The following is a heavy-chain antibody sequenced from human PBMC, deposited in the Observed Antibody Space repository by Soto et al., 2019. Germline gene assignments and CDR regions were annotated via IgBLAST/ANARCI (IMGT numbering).Heavy chain of an antibody. Sequence: EVQLLESGGGLVQPGGSLRLSCAASGFTFSSYDMSWVRQAPGKGLEWVSAIGGNGGSTYYADSVKGRFTISRDNSKKTLYLQMNSLKVEDTAVYYCAKDFYGPFDYWGQGTRVTVSS. J-gene: IGHJ4*02. CDR2: IGGNGGST. V-gene: IGHV3-23*01. D-gene: IGHD3-10*01. CDR1: GFTFSSYD. CDR3: AKDFYGPFDY.